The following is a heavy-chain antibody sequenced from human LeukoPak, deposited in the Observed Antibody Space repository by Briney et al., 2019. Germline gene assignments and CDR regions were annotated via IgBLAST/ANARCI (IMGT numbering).Heavy chain of an antibody. CDR3: ARATRGAARRPFDY. J-gene: IGHJ4*02. CDR2: IYYSGST. V-gene: IGHV4-31*03. Sequence: SETLSLTCTVSGGSISSGGYYWSWIRQHPGKGLEWIGYIYYSGSTYYNPSLKSRVTISVDTSKNQFSLKLSSVTAADTAVYYCARATRGAARRPFDYWGQGTLVTVSS. CDR1: GGSISSGGYY. D-gene: IGHD6-6*01.